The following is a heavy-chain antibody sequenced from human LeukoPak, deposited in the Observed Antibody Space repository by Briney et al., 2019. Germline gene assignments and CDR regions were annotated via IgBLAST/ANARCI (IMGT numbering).Heavy chain of an antibody. Sequence: SETLSLTCTVSGDSITSSSYYWGWIRQPPGKGLEWLGTIYYRGTTYYNPSLKSRVTISVDTSKNQFSLKLSSVTAADTAVYYCARLLRRINWFDPWGQGTLVTVSS. V-gene: IGHV4-39*07. CDR1: GDSITSSSYY. D-gene: IGHD1-26*01. J-gene: IGHJ5*02. CDR2: IYYRGTT. CDR3: ARLLRRINWFDP.